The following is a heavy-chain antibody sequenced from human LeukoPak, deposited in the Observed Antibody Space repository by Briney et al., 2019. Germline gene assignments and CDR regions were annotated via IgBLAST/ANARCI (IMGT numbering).Heavy chain of an antibody. CDR2: IYFSGST. CDR3: ARLRYSGYVKYYFDY. CDR1: GGSISSYY. V-gene: IGHV4-59*01. D-gene: IGHD5-12*01. J-gene: IGHJ4*02. Sequence: SETLSLTCTVSGGSISSYYWSWIRQPPGKGLECIGYIYFSGSTNYSPSLKSRVTISVDTSKNQFSPKLTSVTAADTAVYYCARLRYSGYVKYYFDYWGQGTLVTVSS.